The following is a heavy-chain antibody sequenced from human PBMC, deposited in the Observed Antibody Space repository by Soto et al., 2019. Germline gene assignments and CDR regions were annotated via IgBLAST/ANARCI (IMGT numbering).Heavy chain of an antibody. V-gene: IGHV3-23*01. Sequence: EVQLLESGGGLVQPGGSLRLSCAASGFTFSSYAMSWVRQAPGTGLEWFSAISGSGGSTDYADSVKGRFTISRDNSKNTLYLQMNSLRAEDTAVYYCAKENWYSSTWFEFDYWGQGTLVTVSS. CDR2: ISGSGGST. CDR3: AKENWYSSTWFEFDY. CDR1: GFTFSSYA. J-gene: IGHJ4*02. D-gene: IGHD6-13*01.